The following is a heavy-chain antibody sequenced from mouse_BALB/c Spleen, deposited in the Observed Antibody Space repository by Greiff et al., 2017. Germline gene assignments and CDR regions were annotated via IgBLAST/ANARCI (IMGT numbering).Heavy chain of an antibody. Sequence: DVMLVESGGGLVQPGGSMKLSCVASGFTFSSYWMSWVRQSPEKGLEWVAEIRLKSDNYATHYAESVKGKFTISRDDSKSRLYLQMNSLRAEDTGIYYCTVALYGWYFDVWGAGTTVTVSS. D-gene: IGHD1-1*01. J-gene: IGHJ1*01. CDR2: IRLKSDNYAT. V-gene: IGHV6-6*02. CDR3: TVALYGWYFDV. CDR1: GFTFSSYW.